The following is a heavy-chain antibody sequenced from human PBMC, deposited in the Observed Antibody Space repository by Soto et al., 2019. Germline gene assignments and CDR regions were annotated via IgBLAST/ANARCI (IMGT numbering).Heavy chain of an antibody. Sequence: QVQLVQSGAEVKKPGSSVKVSCKASGGTFSSYAISWVRQAPGQGLEWMGVIIPIFGTANYAQKFQGRVTITADKSTSPAYMERSSLRSEDTAVYYGARHGHNSGSSWYEGGADYWGQGTLVTVSS. D-gene: IGHD6-13*01. V-gene: IGHV1-69*06. CDR1: GGTFSSYA. J-gene: IGHJ4*02. CDR2: IIPIFGTA. CDR3: ARHGHNSGSSWYEGGADY.